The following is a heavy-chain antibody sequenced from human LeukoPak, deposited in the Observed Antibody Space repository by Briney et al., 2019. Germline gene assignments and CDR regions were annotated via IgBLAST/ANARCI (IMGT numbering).Heavy chain of an antibody. V-gene: IGHV4-61*02. Sequence: SETLSLTCTVSGGSISSGSYYWSWIRQPAGKGLEWIGRIYTSGSTNYNPSLKSRVTISVDTSKNQFSPKLSSVTAADTAVYYCARGNGYYFDYWGQGTLVTVSS. J-gene: IGHJ4*02. CDR1: GGSISSGSYY. CDR2: IYTSGST. CDR3: ARGNGYYFDY.